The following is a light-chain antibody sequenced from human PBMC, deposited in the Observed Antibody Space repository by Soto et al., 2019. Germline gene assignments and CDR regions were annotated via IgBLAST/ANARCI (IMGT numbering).Light chain of an antibody. J-gene: IGKJ2*01. CDR3: QQYNSYSSYT. CDR2: KAS. Sequence: DIQMTQSPSTLSASVGDRVTITCRASQTISSWLAWYQQKPGKAPKLLIYKASSLESGVPSRFXGSRSGTEFTLTISSLQPDDFATYYCQQYNSYSSYTFGQGTKLEIK. CDR1: QTISSW. V-gene: IGKV1-5*03.